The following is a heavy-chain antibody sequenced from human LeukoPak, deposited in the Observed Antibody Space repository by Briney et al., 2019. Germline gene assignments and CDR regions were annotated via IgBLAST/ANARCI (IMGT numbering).Heavy chain of an antibody. D-gene: IGHD3-16*01. CDR1: GFTFSSYS. CDR3: ARGGAGGGYFPT. V-gene: IGHV3-7*03. J-gene: IGHJ1*01. CDR2: MKEDGSDE. Sequence: PGGSLRLSCAASGFTFSSYSMNWVRQAAGKGLEWVAKMKEDGSDENYVDSVKGRFTISRDNARNSLHLQMKSLRADDTVVYFCARGGAGGGYFPTWGQGILVIVSS.